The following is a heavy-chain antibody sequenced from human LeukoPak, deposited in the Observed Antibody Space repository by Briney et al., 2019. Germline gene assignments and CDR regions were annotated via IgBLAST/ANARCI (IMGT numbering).Heavy chain of an antibody. CDR1: GYTFTSYG. Sequence: ASVKVSCKASGYTFTSYGISWVRQAPGQGLEWMGWISAYNGNTNYAQKLQGRVTMTTDTSTSTAYMELRSLRSDDTAVYYCAGSSMGELSPRTWFDPWGQGTLVTVSS. V-gene: IGHV1-18*01. CDR3: AGSSMGELSPRTWFDP. D-gene: IGHD3-16*02. CDR2: ISAYNGNT. J-gene: IGHJ5*02.